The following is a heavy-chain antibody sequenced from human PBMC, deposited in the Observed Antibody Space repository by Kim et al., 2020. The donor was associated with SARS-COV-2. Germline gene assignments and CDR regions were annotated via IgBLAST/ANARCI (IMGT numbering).Heavy chain of an antibody. CDR3: AGEGGYFDF. D-gene: IGHD3-16*01. J-gene: IGHJ4*02. CDR1: GFTFSSYG. Sequence: GGSLRLSCAASGFTFSSYGMHWVRQAPGKGLEWVAVIWYDGSNKYYADSVKGRFTISRDNSNNTLYLQMNSVRAEDTAVYYCAGEGGYFDFWGQGTLVTVSS. V-gene: IGHV3-33*01. CDR2: IWYDGSNK.